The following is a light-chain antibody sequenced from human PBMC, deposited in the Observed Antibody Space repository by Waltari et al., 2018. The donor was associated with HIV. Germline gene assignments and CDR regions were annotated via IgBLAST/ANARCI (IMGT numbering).Light chain of an antibody. CDR1: TGAVTGGYF. CDR2: STN. CDR3: LLYYGGAWV. J-gene: IGLJ3*02. Sequence: QTVVTQEPSLTVSPGGTVTLTCASSTGAVTGGYFPNWFQQKPGQAPRALIYSTNNIHTWTPARFSGSLIGSKAALILSGVQPEDDADYYCLLYYGGAWVFGGGTKLTVL. V-gene: IGLV7-43*01.